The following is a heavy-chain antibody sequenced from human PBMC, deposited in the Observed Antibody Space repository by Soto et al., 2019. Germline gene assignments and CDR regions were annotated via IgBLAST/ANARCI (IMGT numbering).Heavy chain of an antibody. CDR3: ARAFCGGTSCHGGNFDY. Sequence: PGGSLRLSCAASGFIFSSHWMHWVRQAPGKGLVGVSHIGPDGSNIWEADSVQGRFTISRDNARNRLYLQMNSLRDEDTAIYYCARAFCGGTSCHGGNFDYWGQGTLVTVSS. CDR1: GFIFSSHW. CDR2: IGPDGSNI. V-gene: IGHV3-74*01. D-gene: IGHD2-2*01. J-gene: IGHJ4*02.